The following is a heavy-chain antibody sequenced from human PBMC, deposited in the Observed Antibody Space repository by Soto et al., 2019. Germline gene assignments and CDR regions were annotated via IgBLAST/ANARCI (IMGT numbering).Heavy chain of an antibody. J-gene: IGHJ4*02. Sequence: SVKVSCKASGGAFSSYAISWVRQAPGQGLEWMGGIIPIFGTANYAQKFQGRVTITADKSTSTAYMELSSLRSEDTAVYYCASCYYDFWSGFSPRTQFDYWGQGTLVTVSS. CDR2: IIPIFGTA. CDR3: ASCYYDFWSGFSPRTQFDY. CDR1: GGAFSSYA. V-gene: IGHV1-69*06. D-gene: IGHD3-3*01.